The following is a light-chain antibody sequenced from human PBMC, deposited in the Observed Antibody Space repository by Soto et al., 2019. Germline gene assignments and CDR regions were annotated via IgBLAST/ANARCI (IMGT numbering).Light chain of an antibody. V-gene: IGKV3-11*01. CDR1: QSVGSY. CDR3: QHRSNG. CDR2: GAS. Sequence: ETVLTQSPDTLSLSPGERVTLSCRASQSVGSYLVWYQQKPGQAPRLLIHGASNRATGIPARFSGSGSGTDFTLTISSLEPEDLAVYYCQHRSNGFGQGTKLEIK. J-gene: IGKJ2*01.